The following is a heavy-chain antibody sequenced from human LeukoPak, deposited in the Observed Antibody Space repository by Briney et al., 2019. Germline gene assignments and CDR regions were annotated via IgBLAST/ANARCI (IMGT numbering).Heavy chain of an antibody. V-gene: IGHV3-23*01. CDR3: ANGVSGCYSRFDY. CDR2: ISGSGGST. CDR1: GFTFSNYD. J-gene: IGHJ4*02. Sequence: GGSLRLCCAASGFTFSNYDMSWVRQAPGKGVEWVSAISGSGGSTYYADSVKGRFTISRDNSKNTLYLQMNSLRAEDTAVYYCANGVSGCYSRFDYWGQGTLVTVSS. D-gene: IGHD1-26*01.